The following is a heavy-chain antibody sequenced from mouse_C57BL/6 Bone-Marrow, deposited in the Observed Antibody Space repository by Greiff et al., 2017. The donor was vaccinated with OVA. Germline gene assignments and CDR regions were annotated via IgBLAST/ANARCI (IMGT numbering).Heavy chain of an antibody. J-gene: IGHJ1*03. V-gene: IGHV1-59*01. CDR2: IDPSDSYT. CDR1: GYTFTSYW. D-gene: IGHD2-4*01. Sequence: QVQLQQPGAELVRPGPSVKLSCKASGYTFTSYWMHWVKQRPGQGLEWIGVIDPSDSYTNYNHKVKGKATLSVDTSSSTAYMQLSSLTSEDSAVYYCARFYDDYDWYFDVWGTGTTVTVSS. CDR3: ARFYDDYDWYFDV.